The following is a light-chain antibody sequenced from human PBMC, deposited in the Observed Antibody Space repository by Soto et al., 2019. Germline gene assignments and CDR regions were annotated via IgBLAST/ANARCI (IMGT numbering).Light chain of an antibody. V-gene: IGKV3-15*01. CDR2: GAS. Sequence: EIAVTQFPATLSVSPGERATLSCRASQSVNSNFAWLQQKPVQAPRLLIYGASTRATGIPARFSGSGSGTEFTLTISSLQSEDVAVYYCQQYNDWPYTFGQGTKLEIK. CDR1: QSVNSN. CDR3: QQYNDWPYT. J-gene: IGKJ2*01.